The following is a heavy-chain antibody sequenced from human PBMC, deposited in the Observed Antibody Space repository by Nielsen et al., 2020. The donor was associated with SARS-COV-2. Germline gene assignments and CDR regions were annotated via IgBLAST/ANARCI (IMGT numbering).Heavy chain of an antibody. Sequence: WIRQPPGKGLEWIGYIYHSGSTYYNPSLKSRVTISVDRSKNQSSLKLSSVTAADTAVYYCARGANYDFWSGYYYYGMDVWGQGTTVTVSS. CDR2: IYHSGST. J-gene: IGHJ6*02. CDR3: ARGANYDFWSGYYYYGMDV. D-gene: IGHD3-3*01. V-gene: IGHV4-30-2*01.